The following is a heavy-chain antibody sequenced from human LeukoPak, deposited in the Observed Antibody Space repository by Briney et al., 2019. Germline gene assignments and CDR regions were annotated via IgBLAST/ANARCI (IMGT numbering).Heavy chain of an antibody. J-gene: IGHJ4*02. Sequence: SETLSLTCTVSGASMFSHYWSWIRQTPGKGLEWIGKIYLVDDTTKYNPSLGGRVNISVDTSRNQFSLHLSHVTVADTAVYYCARSGGSSAYYSFWGQGTLVTVSS. CDR3: ARSGGSSAYYSF. V-gene: IGHV4-59*11. D-gene: IGHD3-22*01. CDR2: IYLVDDTT. CDR1: GASMFSHY.